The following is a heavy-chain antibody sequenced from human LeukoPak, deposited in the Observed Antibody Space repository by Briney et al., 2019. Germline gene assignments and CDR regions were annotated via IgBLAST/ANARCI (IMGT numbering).Heavy chain of an antibody. V-gene: IGHV3-30*02. J-gene: IGHJ4*02. CDR1: GFTFSSYA. D-gene: IGHD3-10*01. CDR2: IRYDGNNK. Sequence: GGSLRLSCAASGFTFSSYAMHWVRQAPGKGLEWVAFIRYDGNNKYYTDSVKGRFTISRDNSKNTLYLQMNGLRAEDTAVYLCARDPGSGSYYPYYFDYWGQGTLVTVSS. CDR3: ARDPGSGSYYPYYFDY.